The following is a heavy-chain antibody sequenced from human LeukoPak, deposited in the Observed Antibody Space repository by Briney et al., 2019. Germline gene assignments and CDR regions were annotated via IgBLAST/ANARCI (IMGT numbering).Heavy chain of an antibody. Sequence: PSETLSLTCTVSGGSISSYYWTWIRQPPGKGLEWIGYIYYSGSTNYNPSLKSRVTIPVDTSKNQFSLKLTSVTAAGTAVYYCARGVNSGYFDYCGQGTLVTVSS. D-gene: IGHD1-26*01. CDR2: IYYSGST. CDR1: GGSISSYY. V-gene: IGHV4-59*01. CDR3: ARGVNSGYFDY. J-gene: IGHJ4*02.